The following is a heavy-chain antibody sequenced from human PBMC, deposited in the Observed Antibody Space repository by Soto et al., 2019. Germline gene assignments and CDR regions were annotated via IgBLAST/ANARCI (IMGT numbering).Heavy chain of an antibody. Sequence: GGSLRLSCAASGFTFSSYGMHWVRQAPGKGLEWVAVISYDGSNKYYADSVKGRFTISRDNSKNTLYLQMNSLRAEDTAVYYCAKDISVYGDYGAGDYYYYGMDVWGQGTTVTVSS. D-gene: IGHD4-17*01. CDR1: GFTFSSYG. CDR2: ISYDGSNK. J-gene: IGHJ6*02. CDR3: AKDISVYGDYGAGDYYYYGMDV. V-gene: IGHV3-30*18.